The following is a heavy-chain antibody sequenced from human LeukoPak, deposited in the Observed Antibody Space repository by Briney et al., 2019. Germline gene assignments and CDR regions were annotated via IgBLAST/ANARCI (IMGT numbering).Heavy chain of an antibody. CDR3: ASQREVSSWYGTYYYYYMDV. CDR1: GYTFTSYY. CDR2: INPNSGGT. J-gene: IGHJ6*03. Sequence: ASVKVSCKASGYTFTSYYMHWVRQAPGQGLEWMGWINPNSGGTNYAQKFQGRVTMTRDTSIGTAYMELSRLRSDDTAVYYCASQREVSSWYGTYYYYYMDVWGKGTTVTVSS. V-gene: IGHV1-2*02. D-gene: IGHD6-13*01.